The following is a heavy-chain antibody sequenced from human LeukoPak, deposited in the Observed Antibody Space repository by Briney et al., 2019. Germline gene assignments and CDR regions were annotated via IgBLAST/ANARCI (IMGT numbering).Heavy chain of an antibody. Sequence: SETLSLTCTVSGGSISSYYWSWIRQPPGKGLEWIGYIYYSGSTNYNPSLKSRVTISVDTSKNQFSLKLSSVTAADTAVYYCARMPYYYGSGSGFYYGMDVWGKGTTVTVSS. D-gene: IGHD3-10*01. CDR3: ARMPYYYGSGSGFYYGMDV. CDR2: IYYSGST. CDR1: GGSISSYY. J-gene: IGHJ6*04. V-gene: IGHV4-59*01.